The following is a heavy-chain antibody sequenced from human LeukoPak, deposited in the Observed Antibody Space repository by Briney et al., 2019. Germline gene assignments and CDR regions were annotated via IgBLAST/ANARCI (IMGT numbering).Heavy chain of an antibody. CDR2: ISSSGNTI. D-gene: IGHD3-10*01. CDR1: EFPFSGYE. Sequence: GGSLRLSCAASEFPFSGYEMNWVRQAPGKGLEWVSYISSSGNTINYADSVKGRFTISRDNAKNSVYLQMNSLTAEDSAIYYCARGARLFGSGSYDYWGQGTLVTVSS. CDR3: ARGARLFGSGSYDY. V-gene: IGHV3-48*03. J-gene: IGHJ4*02.